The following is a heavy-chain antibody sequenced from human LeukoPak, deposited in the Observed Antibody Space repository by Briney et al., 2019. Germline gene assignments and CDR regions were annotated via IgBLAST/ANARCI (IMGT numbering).Heavy chain of an antibody. V-gene: IGHV3-23*01. J-gene: IGHJ4*02. Sequence: GGSLRLSCAASGFTFSSYAMSWVRQAPGKGLEWVSGISGSGDNTYYADSVKGRFTMSRDNSKNTLYVQVNSLGTEDTAAYYCAKGSYYDSSGSFYFDYWGQGTLVTVSS. D-gene: IGHD3-22*01. CDR2: ISGSGDNT. CDR1: GFTFSSYA. CDR3: AKGSYYDSSGSFYFDY.